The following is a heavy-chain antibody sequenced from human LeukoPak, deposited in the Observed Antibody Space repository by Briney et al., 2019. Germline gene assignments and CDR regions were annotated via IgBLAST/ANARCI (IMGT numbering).Heavy chain of an antibody. D-gene: IGHD3-22*01. V-gene: IGHV4-34*01. CDR1: GGSFSGYY. CDR2: INHSGST. J-gene: IGHJ4*02. CDR3: ARGPLYYYDSSGYRFDY. Sequence: NPSETLSLTCAVYGGSFSGYYWSWIRQPPGKGLEWIGEINHSGSTNYNPSLKSRVTISVDTSKNQFSLKLSSVTAADTAVYYCARGPLYYYDSSGYRFDYWGQGTLVTVSS.